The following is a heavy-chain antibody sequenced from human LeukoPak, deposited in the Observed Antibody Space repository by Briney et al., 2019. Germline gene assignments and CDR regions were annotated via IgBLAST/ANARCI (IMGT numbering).Heavy chain of an antibody. D-gene: IGHD5-24*01. CDR1: GGSISSYY. CDR2: IYHSGST. V-gene: IGHV4-59*04. J-gene: IGHJ4*02. CDR3: ARHRSGWLQSSFDY. Sequence: SETLSLTCTVSGGSISSYYWSWIRQSPGKGLEWIGSIYHSGSTYYNPSLKSRVTISVDTSKNQFSLKLSSVTAADTAVYYCARHRSGWLQSSFDYWGQGTLVTVSS.